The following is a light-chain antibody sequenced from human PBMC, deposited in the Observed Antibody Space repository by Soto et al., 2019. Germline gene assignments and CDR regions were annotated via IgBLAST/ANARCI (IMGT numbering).Light chain of an antibody. CDR1: SSNAGPADA. CDR3: QAFDNGLLAYV. Sequence: LTRPPPGCGAPGQRVTISCPGASSNAGPADAVHWYQHIPGTAPKLLIYADNSRPSGVPGRFSASKSGTSASLAITGLQAEDEADYYCQAFDNGLLAYVFGTGTKVTVL. J-gene: IGLJ1*01. CDR2: ADN. V-gene: IGLV1-40*01.